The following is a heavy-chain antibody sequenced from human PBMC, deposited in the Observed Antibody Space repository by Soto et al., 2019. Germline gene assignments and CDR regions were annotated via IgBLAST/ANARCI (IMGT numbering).Heavy chain of an antibody. J-gene: IGHJ3*01. D-gene: IGHD2-2*01. V-gene: IGHV4-59*03. CDR2: IYDDGTT. CDR3: VSSRSAIYGGALDV. CDR1: GGSISSYF. Sequence: PSETLSLTCSVSGGSISSYFRNWLRKPPGKGLEWIGYIYDDGTTDYNPSLKSRVTILLDMSKNQFSLKLSSVTAADTAVYYCVSSRSAIYGGALDVWGQGTMVTVSS.